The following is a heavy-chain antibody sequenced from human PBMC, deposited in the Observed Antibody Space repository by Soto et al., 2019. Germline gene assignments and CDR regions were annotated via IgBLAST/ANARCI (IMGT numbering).Heavy chain of an antibody. V-gene: IGHV1-8*01. CDR3: ARDRPYYDFWSGYYTPRNYYYYMDV. J-gene: IGHJ6*03. CDR1: GYTFTSYD. D-gene: IGHD3-3*01. CDR2: MNPNSGNT. Sequence: QVQLVQSVAEVKKPGASVKVSCKASGYTFTSYDINWVRQATGQGLEWMGWMNPNSGNTGYAQKFQGRVTMTRNTSISTAYMELSSLRSEDTAVYYCARDRPYYDFWSGYYTPRNYYYYMDVWGKGTTVTVSS.